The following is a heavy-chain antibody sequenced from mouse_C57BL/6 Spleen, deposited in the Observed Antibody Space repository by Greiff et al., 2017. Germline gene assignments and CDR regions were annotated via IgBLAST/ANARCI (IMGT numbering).Heavy chain of an antibody. CDR3: ARGWDYGFAY. Sequence: QVQLQQSGPELVKPGASVKISCKASGYAFSSSWLNWVKQRPGKGLEWIGRIYPGDGDTNSNGKFKGKATLTADKSSSTAYMQLSSLTSEDSAVYFCARGWDYGFAYWGQGTLVTVSA. CDR1: GYAFSSSW. V-gene: IGHV1-82*01. J-gene: IGHJ3*01. D-gene: IGHD2-4*01. CDR2: IYPGDGDT.